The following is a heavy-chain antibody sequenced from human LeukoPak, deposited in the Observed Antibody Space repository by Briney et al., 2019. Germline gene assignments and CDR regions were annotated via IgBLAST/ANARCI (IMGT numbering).Heavy chain of an antibody. V-gene: IGHV1-2*02. CDR2: INPNSGGT. CDR1: GYTFTDYY. D-gene: IGHD6-13*01. Sequence: ASVTVSCKASGYTFTDYYIHWVRQAPGQGLEWMGWINPNSGGTDYAQKFQGRVTMTRDTSINTAYMELSSLRSDDTAIYYCATPSAAGSSSWSWFDPWGQGALVTVSS. CDR3: ATPSAAGSSSWSWFDP. J-gene: IGHJ5*02.